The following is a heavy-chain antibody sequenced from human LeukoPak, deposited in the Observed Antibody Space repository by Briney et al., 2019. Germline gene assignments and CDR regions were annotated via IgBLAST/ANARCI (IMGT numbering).Heavy chain of an antibody. V-gene: IGHV3-23*01. D-gene: IGHD1-26*01. CDR1: GFSFSSYA. J-gene: IGHJ6*03. Sequence: GGSLRLSCAASGFSFSSYAMNWVRQAPGKGLEWVSGISGDGGSTYYADSVKGRFTISRDNAKSSLYLQMNSLRAEDTAVYYCARDPYSGSYGADYYYYMDVWGKGTTVTISS. CDR3: ARDPYSGSYGADYYYYMDV. CDR2: ISGDGGST.